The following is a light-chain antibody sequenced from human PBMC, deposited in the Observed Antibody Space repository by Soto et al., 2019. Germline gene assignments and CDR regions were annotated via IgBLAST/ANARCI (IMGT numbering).Light chain of an antibody. CDR2: AAS. CDR1: QSVSNSF. V-gene: IGKV3-20*01. J-gene: IGKJ1*01. Sequence: EVVLTQSPGTLSLSPGERASLSCRASQSVSNSFLAWYQQKPGQSPRLLIYAASARAIGIPDRFSGSGSGTDFTLTISRLEPEDFAVYYCQQYGHSPRTFDQGTKVEVK. CDR3: QQYGHSPRT.